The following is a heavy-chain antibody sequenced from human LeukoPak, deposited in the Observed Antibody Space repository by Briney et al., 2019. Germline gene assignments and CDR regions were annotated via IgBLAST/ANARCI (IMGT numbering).Heavy chain of an antibody. V-gene: IGHV3-30-3*01. J-gene: IGHJ4*02. CDR1: GFTFSSYA. D-gene: IGHD4-17*01. Sequence: QPGRSLRLSCAASGFTFSSYAMHWVRQAPGKGLEWVADISYDGSNKYYADSVKGRFTISRDNSKNTLYLQMNSLRAEDTAVYYCARENGDYEFDYWGQGTLVTVSS. CDR3: ARENGDYEFDY. CDR2: ISYDGSNK.